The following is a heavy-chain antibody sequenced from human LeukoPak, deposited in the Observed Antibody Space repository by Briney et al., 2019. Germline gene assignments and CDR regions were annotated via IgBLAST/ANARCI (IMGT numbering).Heavy chain of an antibody. V-gene: IGHV3-21*01. Sequence: PGGSLRLSCAASGFTFSSYSMNWVRQAPGKGLEWVSSISSSSSYIYYADSVKGRFTISRDNAKNSLYLQMNSLRAKDTAVYYCARETTSGVLFDYWGQGTLVTVSS. CDR2: ISSSSSYI. CDR1: GFTFSSYS. J-gene: IGHJ4*02. CDR3: ARETTSGVLFDY. D-gene: IGHD1-1*01.